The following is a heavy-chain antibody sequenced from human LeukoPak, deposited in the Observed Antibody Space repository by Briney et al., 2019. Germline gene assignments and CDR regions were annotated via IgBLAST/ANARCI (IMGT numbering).Heavy chain of an antibody. J-gene: IGHJ4*02. D-gene: IGHD1-26*01. CDR2: LNPNSGNT. CDR1: GYTFTNYD. Sequence: GASVKVSCKASGYTFTNYDINWVRQATGQGLEWMGWLNPNSGNTGYAQKFRGRVTMTRNTSISTAYMELSSLRSEDTAVYYCARSTGGASTEFDYWGQGTLVTVSS. V-gene: IGHV1-8*01. CDR3: ARSTGGASTEFDY.